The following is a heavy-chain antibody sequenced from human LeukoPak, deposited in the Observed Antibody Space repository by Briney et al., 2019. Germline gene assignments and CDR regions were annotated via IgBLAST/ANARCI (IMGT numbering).Heavy chain of an antibody. CDR2: FDPEDGET. CDR3: ARGKGDYLIVDI. V-gene: IGHV1-24*01. CDR1: EYTLTELS. D-gene: IGHD4-17*01. Sequence: ASVKVSCKVSEYTLTELSMHWVRQAPGKGLEWMEGFDPEDGETIYAQKFQGRVTMTEDTSTDTAYMELSSLRSEDTAVYYCARGKGDYLIVDIWGQGTMVTVSS. J-gene: IGHJ3*02.